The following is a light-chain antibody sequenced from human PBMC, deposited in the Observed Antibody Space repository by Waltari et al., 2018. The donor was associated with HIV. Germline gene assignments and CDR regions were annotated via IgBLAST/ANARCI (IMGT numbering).Light chain of an antibody. Sequence: EIVLTQSPGTLPVSPGERATLSCRASQNVGNNYLAWYQQKPGQAPRLLIYGASNRATGIPDRFSGSGSGTDFTLTISRLEPEDFAVYFCQQYSTSPMYTFGQGTKLEIK. CDR3: QQYSTSPMYT. V-gene: IGKV3-20*01. CDR1: QNVGNNY. CDR2: GAS. J-gene: IGKJ2*01.